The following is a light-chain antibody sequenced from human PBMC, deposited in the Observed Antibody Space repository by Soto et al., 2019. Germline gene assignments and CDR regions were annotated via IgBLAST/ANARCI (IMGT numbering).Light chain of an antibody. CDR3: QQRSNWPPLYT. J-gene: IGKJ2*01. V-gene: IGKV3-11*01. CDR1: QSVSSY. Sequence: ENVLTQSPATLSLSPGERATLSCRASQSVSSYLAWYQQKPGQAPRLLIYDASNRATGIPARFSGSGSGTDFPLTISSLEPEDFAVYYCQQRSNWPPLYTFGQGTKLETK. CDR2: DAS.